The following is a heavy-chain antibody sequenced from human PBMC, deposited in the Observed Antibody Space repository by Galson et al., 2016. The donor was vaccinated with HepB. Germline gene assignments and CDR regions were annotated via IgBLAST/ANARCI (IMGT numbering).Heavy chain of an antibody. CDR3: ARAPGRRTVRRKGLRLKEECGESTPINRFDP. CDR2: INGGNGDT. J-gene: IGHJ5*02. Sequence: SVKVSCKASGYIFSNFPMHWVRQAPGQRLEWMGWINGGNGDTRYSQKFQGRITITRDTSATTVYLELSSLTSEDTAVYYCARAPGRRTVRRKGLRLKEECGESTPINRFDPWGQGTLVTVSS. CDR1: GYIFSNFP. V-gene: IGHV1-3*01. D-gene: IGHD1-14*01.